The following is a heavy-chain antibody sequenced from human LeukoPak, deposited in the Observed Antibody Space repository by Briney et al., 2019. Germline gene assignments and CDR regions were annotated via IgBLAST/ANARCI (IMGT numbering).Heavy chain of an antibody. Sequence: ASVKVSCKASGYTFTSYAMHWVRQAPGQRLEWMGWINAGNGNTKYSQEFQGRVTITRDTSASTAYMELSSLRSEDMAVYYCARDRFGYSYGYYYYYMDVWGKGTTVTVSS. CDR3: ARDRFGYSYGYYYYYMDV. V-gene: IGHV1-3*03. J-gene: IGHJ6*03. CDR2: INAGNGNT. CDR1: GYTFTSYA. D-gene: IGHD5-18*01.